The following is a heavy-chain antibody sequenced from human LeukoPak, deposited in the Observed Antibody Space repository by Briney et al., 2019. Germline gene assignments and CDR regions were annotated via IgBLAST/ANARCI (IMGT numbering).Heavy chain of an antibody. D-gene: IGHD3-22*01. Sequence: GGSLRLSCAASGFTFSSYSMNWVRQAPGKGLEWVSSISSSSSYIYYADSVKGRFTISRDNAKNSLYLQMNSLKTEDTALYFCTTNWIYYYNNVDYFDHWGQGTLVTVSS. J-gene: IGHJ4*02. V-gene: IGHV3-21*03. CDR2: ISSSSSYI. CDR1: GFTFSSYS. CDR3: TTNWIYYYNNVDYFDH.